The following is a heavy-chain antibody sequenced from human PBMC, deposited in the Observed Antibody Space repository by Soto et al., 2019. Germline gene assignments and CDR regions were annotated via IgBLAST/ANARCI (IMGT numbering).Heavy chain of an antibody. CDR1: GGTFSSYA. CDR2: IIPIFGTA. V-gene: IGHV1-69*13. J-gene: IGHJ6*02. D-gene: IGHD3-10*01. Sequence: ASVKVSCKASGGTFSSYAISWVRQAPGQGLEWMGGIIPIFGTANYAQKFQGRVTITADESTSTAYMELSSLRSEDTAVYYCARDAHSGSAYYYGMDVWGQGTTVTVSS. CDR3: ARDAHSGSAYYYGMDV.